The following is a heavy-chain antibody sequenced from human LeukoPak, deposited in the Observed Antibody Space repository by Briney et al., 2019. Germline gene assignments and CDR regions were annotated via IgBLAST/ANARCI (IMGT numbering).Heavy chain of an antibody. CDR3: ARHLATRGVIIDY. D-gene: IGHD3-10*01. Sequence: SETLSLTCTVSGYSISSGYYWGWIRQPPGKGLEWIGSIYHSGSTYYNPSLKSRVTISVDTSKNQFSLKLSSVTAADTAVYYCARHLATRGVIIDYWGQGTLVTVSS. CDR2: IYHSGST. CDR1: GYSISSGYY. J-gene: IGHJ4*02. V-gene: IGHV4-38-2*02.